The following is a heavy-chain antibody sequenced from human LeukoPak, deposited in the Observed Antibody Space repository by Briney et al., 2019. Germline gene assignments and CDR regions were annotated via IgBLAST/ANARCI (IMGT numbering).Heavy chain of an antibody. CDR1: GVSISSYY. CDR3: ASLRVFGTKSYYYYMDV. Sequence: SETLSLTCTVSGVSISSYYWSWLRQPPGKGREGLGYIYYSGSTNYNPSLKSRVTISVDTSKNPFSLKLSSVTAEDTAVYYCASLRVFGTKSYYYYMDVWGKGTAVTVPS. V-gene: IGHV4-59*01. D-gene: IGHD3/OR15-3a*01. CDR2: IYYSGST. J-gene: IGHJ6*03.